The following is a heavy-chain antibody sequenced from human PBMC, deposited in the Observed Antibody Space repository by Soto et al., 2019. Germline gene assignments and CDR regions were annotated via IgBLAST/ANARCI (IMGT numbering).Heavy chain of an antibody. CDR2: ISDDGSNT. CDR3: AREVYYDFWSGLNTQPYYLDY. V-gene: IGHV3-30-3*01. Sequence: QVQLVESGGGVVQPGRSLRLSCAASGFTFSSHTMHWVRQGPGKGLEWVAAISDDGSNTDYADSLKGRFTISRDNSKNTLYLQMNSLSSEDTAVHHCAREVYYDFWSGLNTQPYYLDYWCQGTLGTVSS. J-gene: IGHJ4*02. D-gene: IGHD3-3*01. CDR1: GFTFSSHT.